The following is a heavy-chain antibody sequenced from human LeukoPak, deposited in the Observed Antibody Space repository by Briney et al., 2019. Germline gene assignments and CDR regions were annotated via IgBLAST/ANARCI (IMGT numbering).Heavy chain of an antibody. V-gene: IGHV4-4*02. Sequence: SETLSLTCTVSGGSISTYYWSWVRQPPGKGLEWIGEIYHSGSTNHNPSLKSRVTISVDKSKNQFSLKLSSVTAADTAVYYCARGVGATLLSWYFDLWGRGTLVTVSS. CDR1: GGSISTYY. CDR3: ARGVGATLLSWYFDL. J-gene: IGHJ2*01. CDR2: IYHSGST. D-gene: IGHD1-26*01.